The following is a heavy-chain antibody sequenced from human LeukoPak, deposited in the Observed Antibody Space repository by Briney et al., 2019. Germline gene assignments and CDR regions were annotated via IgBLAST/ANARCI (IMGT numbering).Heavy chain of an antibody. Sequence: GESLKISCKGSGYSFTSYWIGWVRQMPGKGLEWMGIIYPGDSDTRYRPSFQGQVTISADKSISTAYLQWSSLKASDTAIYYCARRSQLGYYYYGMDVWGQGTTVIVSS. J-gene: IGHJ6*02. V-gene: IGHV5-51*01. CDR1: GYSFTSYW. CDR2: IYPGDSDT. CDR3: ARRSQLGYYYYGMDV. D-gene: IGHD6-13*01.